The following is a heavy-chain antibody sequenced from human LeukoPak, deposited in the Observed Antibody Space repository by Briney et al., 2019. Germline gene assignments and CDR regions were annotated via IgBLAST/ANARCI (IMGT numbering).Heavy chain of an antibody. CDR3: ARMPVTAMVTGVDY. Sequence: PSETLSLTCTVSGGSISSGSYYWSWIRQPAGKGLGWIGRIYTSGSTNYNPSLKSRVTISVDTSKNQFSLKLSSVTAADTAVYYCARMPVTAMVTGVDYWGQGTLVTVSS. CDR2: IYTSGST. CDR1: GGSISSGSYY. D-gene: IGHD5-18*01. V-gene: IGHV4-61*02. J-gene: IGHJ4*02.